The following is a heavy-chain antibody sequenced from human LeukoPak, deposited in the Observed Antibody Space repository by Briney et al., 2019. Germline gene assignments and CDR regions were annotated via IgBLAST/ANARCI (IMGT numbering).Heavy chain of an antibody. J-gene: IGHJ5*02. CDR1: GGSISSYY. Sequence: SETLSLTCTVSGGSISSYYWSWIRQPPGKGLEWIGYIYTSGSTNYNPSLKSRVTISVDTSKNQFSLKLSSVTAADTAVYYCARLTQWPHWLDPWGQGTLVTVSS. CDR2: IYTSGST. CDR3: ARLTQWPHWLDP. D-gene: IGHD1-14*01. V-gene: IGHV4-4*09.